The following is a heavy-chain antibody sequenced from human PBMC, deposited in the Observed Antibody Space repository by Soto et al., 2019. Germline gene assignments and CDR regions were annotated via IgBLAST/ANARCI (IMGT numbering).Heavy chain of an antibody. CDR1: GGSISGSY. CDR2: VYYTGST. CDR3: AWSVAVPGAHIDY. V-gene: IGHV4-59*01. D-gene: IGHD3-3*01. Sequence: QVQLQESGPGLVKPSETLSLTCSVSGGSISGSYWSWFRQSPGKGLEWLGYVYYTGSTNYSPSLRSRVSISVDTSKNEFCLRLSSVTAADTAVYFCAWSVAVPGAHIDYWGKGTQVTVSS. J-gene: IGHJ4*02.